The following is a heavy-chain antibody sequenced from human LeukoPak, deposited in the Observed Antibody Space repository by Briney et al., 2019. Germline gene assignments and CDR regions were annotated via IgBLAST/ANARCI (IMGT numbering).Heavy chain of an antibody. CDR1: GGSFSGYY. Sequence: PSETLSLTCAVYGGSFSGYYWSWIRQPPRKGLEWIGEINHSGSTNYNPSLKSRVTISVDTSKNQFSLKLSSVTAADTAVYYCARGPLGGDIVVVPAAKGYFQHWGQGTLVTVSS. V-gene: IGHV4-34*01. CDR2: INHSGST. J-gene: IGHJ1*01. D-gene: IGHD2-2*01. CDR3: ARGPLGGDIVVVPAAKGYFQH.